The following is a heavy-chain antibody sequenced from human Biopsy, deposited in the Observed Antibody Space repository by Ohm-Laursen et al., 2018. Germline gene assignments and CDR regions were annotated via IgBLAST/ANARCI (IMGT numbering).Heavy chain of an antibody. D-gene: IGHD3-9*01. J-gene: IGHJ1*01. Sequence: EASVKVSCNAPGGTFSNYSVNWVRQAPGQGLEWLGGNIPILGTGNYAQKFQDRVTVAADTSTSTATMELRSLRSDDTAVYYCATKLTGYFHHWGQGTLVIVSS. CDR3: ATKLTGYFHH. CDR1: GGTFSNYS. V-gene: IGHV1-69*06. CDR2: NIPILGTG.